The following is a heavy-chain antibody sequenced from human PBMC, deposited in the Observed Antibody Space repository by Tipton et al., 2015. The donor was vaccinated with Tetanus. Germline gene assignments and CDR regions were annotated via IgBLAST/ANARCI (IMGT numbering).Heavy chain of an antibody. Sequence: SLRLSCAASGFIFSSYGIHWVRQAPGKGLEWVAVSWYDGTDKYYADSVKGRFTISRDNSKNTLYLQMNSLRAEDTALYYCAREADCSGGSCFAGDFDTWGQGTQGTVSS. CDR3: AREADCSGGSCFAGDFDT. CDR2: SWYDGTDK. J-gene: IGHJ4*02. V-gene: IGHV3-33*01. D-gene: IGHD2-15*01. CDR1: GFIFSSYG.